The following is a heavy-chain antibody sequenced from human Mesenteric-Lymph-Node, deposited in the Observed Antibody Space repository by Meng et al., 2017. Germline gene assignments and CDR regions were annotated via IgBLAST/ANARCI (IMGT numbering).Heavy chain of an antibody. D-gene: IGHD3-9*01. CDR3: ARSLITIFSGLYGMDV. Sequence: GESLKISCAASGFTFSSYSMNWVRQAPGKGLEWVSSISSSSSYIYYGNSVKGRFTISRDNAKNSLYLQMNSLRAEDTAVYYCARSLITIFSGLYGMDVWGQGTTVTVSS. J-gene: IGHJ6*02. V-gene: IGHV3-21*01. CDR1: GFTFSSYS. CDR2: ISSSSSYI.